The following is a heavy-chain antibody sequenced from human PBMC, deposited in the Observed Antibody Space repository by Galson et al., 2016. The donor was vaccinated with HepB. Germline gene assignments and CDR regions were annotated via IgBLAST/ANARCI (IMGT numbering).Heavy chain of an antibody. J-gene: IGHJ4*02. D-gene: IGHD3-9*01. CDR2: ISGSGGST. CDR1: GLSFSKNS. V-gene: IGHV3-23*01. CDR3: AKARMEPLTSSYSEGFDC. Sequence: SLRLSCAASGLSFSKNSMSWVRQAPGKGLEWVSAISGSGGSTYFADSVKGRFTISRDNSKTTLYLQMNSLTADDTAVYFCAKARMEPLTSSYSEGFDCWGQGTLVTVSS.